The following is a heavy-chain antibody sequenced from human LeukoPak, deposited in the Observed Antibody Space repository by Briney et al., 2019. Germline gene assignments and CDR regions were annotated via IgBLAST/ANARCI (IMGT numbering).Heavy chain of an antibody. Sequence: GGSLRLSCAASGFTFSTYGMSWVRQAPGKGLEWVSSISGSGGSTYYADSVKGRFTISRDNSKNTLYLQMNSLRVEDTAVYYCAKVRANRFASFDYWGQGTLVTVSS. CDR2: ISGSGGST. J-gene: IGHJ4*02. CDR1: GFTFSTYG. D-gene: IGHD1/OR15-1a*01. CDR3: AKVRANRFASFDY. V-gene: IGHV3-23*01.